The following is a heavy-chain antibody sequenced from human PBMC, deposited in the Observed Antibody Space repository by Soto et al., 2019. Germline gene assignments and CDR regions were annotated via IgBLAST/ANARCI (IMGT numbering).Heavy chain of an antibody. CDR1: GGTFSSSA. V-gene: IGHV1-69*13. J-gene: IGHJ6*02. CDR2: IIPIFGTA. D-gene: IGHD5-18*01. Sequence: SVKVSCKSSGGTFSSSAISWVRQAPGQGLEWMGGIIPIFGTANYAQKFQGRVTITADESTSTAYMELSSLRSEDTAVYYCASYSYGPNEYYYYYGMDVWGQGTTVTSP. CDR3: ASYSYGPNEYYYYYGMDV.